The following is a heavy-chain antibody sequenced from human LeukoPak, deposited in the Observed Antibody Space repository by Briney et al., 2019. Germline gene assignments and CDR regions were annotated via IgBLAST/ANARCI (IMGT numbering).Heavy chain of an antibody. CDR1: GFTFGDYA. Sequence: PGRSLRLSCGNSGFTFGDYAMSWVRQAPGKGLEWVSVIRSDGTSYYTDSVKDRFIISRDNSENSLYLQMNSLRAEDTAVYYCARERGWGASYYYGMDVWGQGTTVTVSS. CDR3: ARERGWGASYYYGMDV. CDR2: IRSDGTS. D-gene: IGHD3-16*01. J-gene: IGHJ6*02. V-gene: IGHV3-66*01.